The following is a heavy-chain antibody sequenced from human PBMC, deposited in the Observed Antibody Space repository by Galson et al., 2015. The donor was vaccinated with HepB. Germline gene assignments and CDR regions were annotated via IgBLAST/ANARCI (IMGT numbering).Heavy chain of an antibody. CDR2: ISYDGSNK. CDR3: ARAPTGG. D-gene: IGHD3-10*01. CDR1: GFTFSSYA. J-gene: IGHJ4*02. Sequence: SLRLSCAASGFTFSSYAMHWVRQAPGKGLEWVAVISYDGSNKYYADSVKGRFTISRDNSKNTLYLQMNSLRAEDTAVYYCARAPTGGWGQGTLVTVSS. V-gene: IGHV3-30*04.